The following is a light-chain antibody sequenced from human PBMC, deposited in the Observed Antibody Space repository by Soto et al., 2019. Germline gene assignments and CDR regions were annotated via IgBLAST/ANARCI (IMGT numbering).Light chain of an antibody. Sequence: LAQPAPVSGSPGQSVTISCTGTSSDVGAYNSVSWYQQHPDKAPQLMIYKGTQRPSGVSNRFSGSTSGNAASLTISGLQAGDEADYFCCSSAPESTYVFGTGTKVTVL. CDR2: KGT. CDR3: CSSAPESTYV. CDR1: SSDVGAYNS. J-gene: IGLJ1*01. V-gene: IGLV2-23*01.